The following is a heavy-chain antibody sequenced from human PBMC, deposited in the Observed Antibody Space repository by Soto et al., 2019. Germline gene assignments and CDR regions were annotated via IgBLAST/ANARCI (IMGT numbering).Heavy chain of an antibody. CDR3: VRGGIAGNWFDP. CDR2: IFHSGST. CDR1: GGCITSGGSY. D-gene: IGHD6-13*01. Sequence: QVQRQESGPGLVKPSQTLSLTWSVSGGCITSGGSYWSWIRQHPEKGLEWIEHIFHSGSTDFNPSLKGRIIISADTSKNQFSLKLTSVTAADTAVYYCVRGGIAGNWFDPWGQGTLVTVSS. J-gene: IGHJ5*02. V-gene: IGHV4-31*02.